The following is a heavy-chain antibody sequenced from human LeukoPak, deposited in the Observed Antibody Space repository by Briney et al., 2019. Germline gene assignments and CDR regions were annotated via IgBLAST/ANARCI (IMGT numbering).Heavy chain of an antibody. CDR2: IWYDGSIK. V-gene: IGHV3-30*02. D-gene: IGHD6-13*01. CDR3: AKEAYSSSWYRLDY. Sequence: PGGSLRLSCAAYGFTFNTYGMNWVRQAPGKGLEWVAVIWYDGSIKYYPDSVKGRFTASRDNSKDTLYLEMNSLRAEDTAVYYCAKEAYSSSWYRLDYWGQGTLVTVSS. CDR1: GFTFNTYG. J-gene: IGHJ4*02.